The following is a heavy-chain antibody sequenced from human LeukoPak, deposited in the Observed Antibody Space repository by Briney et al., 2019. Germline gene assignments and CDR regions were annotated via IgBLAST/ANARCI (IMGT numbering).Heavy chain of an antibody. Sequence: GGSLRLSCAASGFTFSSYDMHWVRHATGKGLEWVSGIGTAGDTYYPGSVKGRFTISRENAKNSLYLQMNSLRAGDTAVYYCTRGAGSSGWDPFDYWGQGTRVTVSS. J-gene: IGHJ4*02. D-gene: IGHD6-19*01. CDR1: GFTFSSYD. CDR3: TRGAGSSGWDPFDY. V-gene: IGHV3-13*01. CDR2: IGTAGDT.